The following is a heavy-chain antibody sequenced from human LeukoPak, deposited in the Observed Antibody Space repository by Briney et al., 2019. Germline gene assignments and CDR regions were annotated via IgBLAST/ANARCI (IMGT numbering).Heavy chain of an antibody. J-gene: IGHJ3*02. CDR3: ARGLMSTVTTVDDAFDI. V-gene: IGHV3-66*01. D-gene: IGHD4-17*01. Sequence: AGGSLRLSCAASGFTVSSNYMSWVRQAPGKGLEWVSVIYSGGSTYYADSVKGRFTISRDNSKNTLYLQMNSLRAEDTAVYYCARGLMSTVTTVDDAFDIWGQGTMVTVSS. CDR2: IYSGGST. CDR1: GFTVSSNY.